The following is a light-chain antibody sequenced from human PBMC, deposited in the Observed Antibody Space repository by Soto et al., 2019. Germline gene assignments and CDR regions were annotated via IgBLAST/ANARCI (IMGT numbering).Light chain of an antibody. V-gene: IGKV3-20*01. Sequence: EFVLTQSPGTLSLSPGERATLSCRASQSVSSSYLAWYQQKPGQAPRLLIYGASSRATGIPDRFSGSGSGTDFTLTIIRLEPEDFEVYYCQQYDSSHWTLRQGTKV. J-gene: IGKJ1*01. CDR1: QSVSSSY. CDR2: GAS. CDR3: QQYDSSHWT.